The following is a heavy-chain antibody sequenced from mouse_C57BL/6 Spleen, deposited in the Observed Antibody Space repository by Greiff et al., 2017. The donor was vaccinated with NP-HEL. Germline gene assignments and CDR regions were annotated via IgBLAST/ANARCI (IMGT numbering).Heavy chain of an antibody. CDR1: GFTFSDYY. CDR3: ARGGGIYYYGSSYVDAMDY. V-gene: IGHV5-16*01. D-gene: IGHD1-1*01. CDR2: INYDGSST. Sequence: EVQGVESGGDLVKPGGSMKLSCTASGFTFSDYYMAWVRQVPEKGLEWVANINYDGSSTYYLDSLKSRFIISRDNAKNILYLQMSSLKSEDTATYYCARGGGIYYYGSSYVDAMDYWGQGTSVTVSS. J-gene: IGHJ4*01.